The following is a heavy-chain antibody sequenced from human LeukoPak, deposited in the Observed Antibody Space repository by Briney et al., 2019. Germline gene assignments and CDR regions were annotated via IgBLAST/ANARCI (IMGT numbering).Heavy chain of an antibody. J-gene: IGHJ1*01. Sequence: ASVKVSCKPSAYTFTSYGISWVRQARGQRLEWMGWISDYNGNTNYAQKLQGRVTMTTDTSTSTADMELRSLRSDDTAVYYCARWLPAEYFQHWGQGTLVTVSS. D-gene: IGHD6-19*01. V-gene: IGHV1-18*01. CDR3: ARWLPAEYFQH. CDR2: ISDYNGNT. CDR1: AYTFTSYG.